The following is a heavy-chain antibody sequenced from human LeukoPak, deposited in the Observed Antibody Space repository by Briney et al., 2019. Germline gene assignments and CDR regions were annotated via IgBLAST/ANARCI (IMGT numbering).Heavy chain of an antibody. CDR3: AGTMVRGVYDY. Sequence: ASVKVSCKASGGTFSSYAISWVRQAPGQGLEWMGRIIPIFGTANYAQKFQGRVTITADKSTSTAYMELSSLRSEDTAVYYCAGTMVRGVYDYWGQGTLVTVSS. CDR1: GGTFSSYA. D-gene: IGHD3-10*01. V-gene: IGHV1-69*06. CDR2: IIPIFGTA. J-gene: IGHJ4*02.